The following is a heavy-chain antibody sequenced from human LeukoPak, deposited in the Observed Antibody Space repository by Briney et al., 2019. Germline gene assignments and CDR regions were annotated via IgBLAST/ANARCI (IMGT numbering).Heavy chain of an antibody. D-gene: IGHD2-2*01. CDR1: GASISSGAYY. J-gene: IGHJ4*02. CDR2: ISHSGTT. CDR3: ARSLQDCSSTTCPRALDY. Sequence: SETLSLTCTVSGASISSGAYYWSWIRQPPGKGLEWIGSISHSGTTYYNPSLKSRVTISVDRSKNQFPLKLSSVTAADTAFYYCARSLQDCSSTTCPRALDYWGQGTLVTVSS. V-gene: IGHV4-30-2*01.